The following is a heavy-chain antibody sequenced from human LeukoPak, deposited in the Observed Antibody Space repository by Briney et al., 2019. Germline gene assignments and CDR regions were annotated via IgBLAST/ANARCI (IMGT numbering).Heavy chain of an antibody. CDR1: GYTFTGYY. D-gene: IGHD2-2*01. Sequence: GASVKVSCKASGYTFTGYYMHWVRQAPGQGLEWMGWINPNSGGTNYAQKFQGRVTMTRDTSISTAYMELSSLRSEDTAVYYCARGYCSSTSCFGFDPWGQGTLVTVSS. J-gene: IGHJ5*02. V-gene: IGHV1-2*02. CDR2: INPNSGGT. CDR3: ARGYCSSTSCFGFDP.